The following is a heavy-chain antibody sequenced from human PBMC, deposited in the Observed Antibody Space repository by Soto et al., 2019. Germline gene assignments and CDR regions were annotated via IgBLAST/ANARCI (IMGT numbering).Heavy chain of an antibody. D-gene: IGHD5-18*01. CDR3: GGGIPNTAMATEIDY. CDR2: INHSGST. V-gene: IGHV4-34*01. J-gene: IGHJ4*02. Sequence: TWETLSLTCAAYGLTFSGYALSWVRQPPGKGLEWIGEINHSGSTNYNPSLKRRGTISVDTSKNKSSLKLSSGTAAETAVDYCGGGIPNTAMATEIDYWGQGTLVTVSS. CDR1: GLTFSGYA.